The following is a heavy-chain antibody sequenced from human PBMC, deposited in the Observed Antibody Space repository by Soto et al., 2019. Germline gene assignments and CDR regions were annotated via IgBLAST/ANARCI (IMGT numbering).Heavy chain of an antibody. V-gene: IGHV3-23*01. J-gene: IGHJ4*02. CDR3: AKGRLGFCGGLTCPAN. CDR2: IDYSGAT. Sequence: EVQLLESGGDLVQPGGSLRLSCAASGFTFSSYAMDWVRQAPGRGLEWVSGIDYSGATFYADSVKGRFTSSRDDSKNTLYLQMSSLRAEDTALYYCAKGRLGFCGGLTCPANWGQGTLVTVSS. CDR1: GFTFSSYA. D-gene: IGHD2-15*01.